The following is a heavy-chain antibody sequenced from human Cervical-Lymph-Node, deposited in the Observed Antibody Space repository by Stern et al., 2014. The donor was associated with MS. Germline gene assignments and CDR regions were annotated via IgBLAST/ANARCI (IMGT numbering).Heavy chain of an antibody. Sequence: VQLEESGAEVKKPGSSVKVSCQASGGTFSRYAISWVRQAPGQGLEWMGGIIPIFGTANYAQKFQGRVTITADESTSTAYMELSSLRSEDTAVYYCARGELKEGLVRGMDVWGQGTTVTVSS. J-gene: IGHJ6*02. CDR2: IIPIFGTA. D-gene: IGHD1-26*01. CDR3: ARGELKEGLVRGMDV. V-gene: IGHV1-69*01. CDR1: GGTFSRYA.